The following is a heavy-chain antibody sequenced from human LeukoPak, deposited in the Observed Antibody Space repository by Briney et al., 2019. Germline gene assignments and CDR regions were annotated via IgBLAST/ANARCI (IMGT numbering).Heavy chain of an antibody. Sequence: GGSLRLSCVASGFTFGKYWMSWVRQAPGKGLEWVANIKLDGSEKNYVDSVKGRFTISRDNTKNSLHLQMNSLRAEDTAVFYCARDQYDTWSRRGNFDSWGQGTLVIVSS. D-gene: IGHD3-3*01. CDR2: IKLDGSEK. CDR3: ARDQYDTWSRRGNFDS. V-gene: IGHV3-7*03. J-gene: IGHJ4*02. CDR1: GFTFGKYW.